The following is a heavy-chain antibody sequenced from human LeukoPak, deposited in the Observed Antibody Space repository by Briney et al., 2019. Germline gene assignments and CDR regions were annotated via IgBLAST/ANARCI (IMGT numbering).Heavy chain of an antibody. D-gene: IGHD5-18*01. Sequence: GGSLRLSCAASGFTFSSYGMHWVRQAPGKGLEWVAIISYDGSNKCYADSVRGRFTISRDNSKNTLYLQMNSLRAEDTAIYYCMAAAGYNYGQCWGQGTLVTVSS. V-gene: IGHV3-30*03. CDR1: GFTFSSYG. CDR3: MAAAGYNYGQC. CDR2: ISYDGSNK. J-gene: IGHJ4*02.